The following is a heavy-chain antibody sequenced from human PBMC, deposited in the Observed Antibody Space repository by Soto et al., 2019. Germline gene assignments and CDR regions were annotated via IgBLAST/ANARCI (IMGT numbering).Heavy chain of an antibody. CDR3: SRGVLWFGGTYYFDY. Sequence: SETLSLTCTVSGGSISSYYWSWIRQPPGKGLEWIGYIYYSGSTNYNPSLKSRVTISVDTSKNQFSLKLSSVTAADTAVYYCSRGVLWFGGTYYFDYWGQGTLVTVSS. CDR2: IYYSGST. V-gene: IGHV4-59*08. D-gene: IGHD3-10*01. J-gene: IGHJ4*02. CDR1: GGSISSYY.